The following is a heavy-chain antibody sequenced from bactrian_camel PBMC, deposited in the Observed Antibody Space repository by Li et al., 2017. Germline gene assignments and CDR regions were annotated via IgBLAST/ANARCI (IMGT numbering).Heavy chain of an antibody. CDR2: MYSGESST. J-gene: IGHJ4*01. V-gene: IGHV3S59*01. D-gene: IGHD2*01. CDR1: GYAYSDGYC. CDR3: VADCELRYGHFDFNIGS. Sequence: VQLVESGGGSVQAGGSLRLSCVVSGYAYSDGYCLGWFRQAPGKEREGVAQMYSGESSTYYADSVKGRFTISHDNAKRTLYLQMNSLNPEDTAMYYCVADCELRYGHFDFNIGSRGQGTQVTVS.